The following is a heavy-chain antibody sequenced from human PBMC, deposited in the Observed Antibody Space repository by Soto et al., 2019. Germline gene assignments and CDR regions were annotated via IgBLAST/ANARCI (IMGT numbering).Heavy chain of an antibody. CDR2: MNPNSGNT. CDR3: ARPPVPIGYSSSWENWFDP. V-gene: IGHV1-8*01. CDR1: GYTFTSYD. D-gene: IGHD6-13*01. Sequence: ASVKVSCKASGYTFTSYDINWVRQATGQGLEWMGWMNPNSGNTGYAQKFQGRVTMTRNTSISTAYMELSSLRSDDTAVYYCARPPVPIGYSSSWENWFDPWGQGTLVTVSS. J-gene: IGHJ5*02.